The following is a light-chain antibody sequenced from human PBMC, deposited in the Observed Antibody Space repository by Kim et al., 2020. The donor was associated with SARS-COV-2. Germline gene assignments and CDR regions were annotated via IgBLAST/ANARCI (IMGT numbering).Light chain of an antibody. CDR3: QVWDTSSDHAV. V-gene: IGLV3-21*04. CDR1: NIGSES. J-gene: IGLJ2*01. CDR2: YDS. Sequence: PGTAARITCGGNNIGSESVHWYQQKPGQAPVLVISYDSDRPSGIPERFSGSNSGNTATLTISRVEAGDEADYYCQVWDTSSDHAVFGGGTQLTVL.